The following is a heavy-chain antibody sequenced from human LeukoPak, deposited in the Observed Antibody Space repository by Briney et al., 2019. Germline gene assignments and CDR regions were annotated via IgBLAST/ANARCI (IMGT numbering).Heavy chain of an antibody. CDR3: ATKKTPLYCGGDCYSGLGWFDP. J-gene: IGHJ5*02. CDR2: INPKNGGT. CDR1: GYTFIDYH. V-gene: IGHV1-2*02. D-gene: IGHD2-21*02. Sequence: ASVKVSCKASGYTFIDYHIHWVRQAPGQGLEWMGWINPKNGGTRLAQRLQGRVTMTRDTSTGTVYMELSSLRSDDTPVYYCATKKTPLYCGGDCYSGLGWFDPWGQGTLITVSS.